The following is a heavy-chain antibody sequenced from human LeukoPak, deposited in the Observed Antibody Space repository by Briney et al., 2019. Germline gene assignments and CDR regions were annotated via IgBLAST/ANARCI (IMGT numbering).Heavy chain of an antibody. CDR1: GITFSGYG. D-gene: IGHD6-13*01. Sequence: GGSLRLSCVVSGITFSGYGMHWVRQAPGKGLEWVAVISYDGSNKYYADSVKGRFTISRDNSKNTVYLQMNSLRAEDTAVYYCAKDLGIVAAYCYGMDVWGQGTTVTVSS. CDR2: ISYDGSNK. J-gene: IGHJ6*02. V-gene: IGHV3-30*18. CDR3: AKDLGIVAAYCYGMDV.